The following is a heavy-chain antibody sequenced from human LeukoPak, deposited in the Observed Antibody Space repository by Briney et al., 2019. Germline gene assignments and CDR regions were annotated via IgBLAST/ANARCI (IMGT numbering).Heavy chain of an antibody. CDR3: ARWDSPGDAFDI. CDR1: GFTFSSYE. CDR2: ISSSGSTI. V-gene: IGHV3-48*03. D-gene: IGHD3-22*01. J-gene: IGHJ3*02. Sequence: PGGSLRLSCAASGFTFSSYEMNWVRQAPGKGLEWVSYISSSGSTIYYADSVKGRFSISRDNAKNSLYLQMNSLRAEDTAVYYCARWDSPGDAFDIWGQGTMVTVSS.